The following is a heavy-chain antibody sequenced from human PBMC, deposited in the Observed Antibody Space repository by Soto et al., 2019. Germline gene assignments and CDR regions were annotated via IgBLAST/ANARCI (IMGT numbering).Heavy chain of an antibody. CDR1: GYTFTSYA. D-gene: IGHD2-15*01. J-gene: IGHJ5*02. V-gene: IGHV1-3*01. CDR3: ARDRAYCSGGSCYRRFDP. Sequence: GASVKVSYKASGYTFTSYAMHWVRQAPGQRLEWMGWINAGNGNTKYSQKFQGRVTITRDTSASTAYMELSSLRSEDTAVYYCARDRAYCSGGSCYRRFDPWGQGTLVTVSS. CDR2: INAGNGNT.